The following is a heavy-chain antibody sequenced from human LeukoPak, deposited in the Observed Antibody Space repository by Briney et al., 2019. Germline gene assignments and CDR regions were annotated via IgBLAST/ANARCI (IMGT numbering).Heavy chain of an antibody. D-gene: IGHD1-1*01. J-gene: IGHJ4*02. CDR2: ISYDGSNK. CDR1: GFIFSSVW. V-gene: IGHV3-30-3*01. CDR3: ARDLPSPRTVFDY. Sequence: GGSLRLSCAASGFIFSSVWMTWVRQAPGKGLEWVAVISYDGSNKYYADSVKGRFTISRDNSKNTLYLQMNSLRAEDTAVYYCARDLPSPRTVFDYWGQGTLVTVSS.